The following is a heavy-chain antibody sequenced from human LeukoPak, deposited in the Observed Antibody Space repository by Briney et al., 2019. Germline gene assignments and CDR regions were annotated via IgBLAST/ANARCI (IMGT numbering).Heavy chain of an antibody. CDR1: GHTFTNYT. D-gene: IGHD6-19*01. V-gene: IGHV1-3*01. CDR3: ARDGRSGPAWYYYCMDV. Sequence: ASVKVSCKASGHTFTNYTMHWVRQAPGQRLEWMGWINAGNGNTKYSQKFQGRVTITRDTSASTAYMELSSLRSEDTAVYYCARDGRSGPAWYYYCMDVWGKGTTVTVSS. CDR2: INAGNGNT. J-gene: IGHJ6*04.